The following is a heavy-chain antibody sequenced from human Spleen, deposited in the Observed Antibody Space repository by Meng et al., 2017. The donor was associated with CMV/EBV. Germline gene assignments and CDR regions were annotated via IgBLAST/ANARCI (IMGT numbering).Heavy chain of an antibody. V-gene: IGHV4-34*01. J-gene: IGHJ4*02. CDR2: ITHSGST. Sequence: SETLSLTCAVYGGSFSGYYWTWIRQPPGKGLEWIGKITHSGSTNYNPSLKSRVIISVDTSKNQFSLKLSSVTAADTAVYYCARSWGYCSSSSCYPGPPEYWGQGTLVTVSS. D-gene: IGHD2-2*01. CDR3: ARSWGYCSSSSCYPGPPEY. CDR1: GGSFSGYY.